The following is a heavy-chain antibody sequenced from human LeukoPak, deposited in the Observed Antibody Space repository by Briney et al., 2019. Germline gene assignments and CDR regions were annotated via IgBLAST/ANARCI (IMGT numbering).Heavy chain of an antibody. V-gene: IGHV3-7*01. CDR3: ARDRLAVAAAFDI. CDR2: IREDGRQT. J-gene: IGHJ3*02. D-gene: IGHD6-19*01. Sequence: GGSLRLSCEASGFQFETYWLSWLRQAPGKGLEWLANIREDGRQTYYAESVKGRFTISRDNAKNSLYLQMNSLRAEDTAVYYCARDRLAVAAAFDIWGQGTMVTVSS. CDR1: GFQFETYW.